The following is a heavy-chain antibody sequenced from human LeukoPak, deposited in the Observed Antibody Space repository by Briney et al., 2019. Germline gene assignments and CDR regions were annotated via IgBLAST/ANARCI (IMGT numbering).Heavy chain of an antibody. CDR1: GLTFNNYA. CDR3: ARTNYYEKFYFDY. D-gene: IGHD3-22*01. CDR2: ISGSGDNT. Sequence: GGSLRLSCAVSGLTFNNYAMSWVRQTPGKGLEWVSSISGSGDNTYYADSVKGRFTISRDNSKNTLFLQMNSLRAEDTAVYYCARTNYYEKFYFDYWGQGTLVTVSS. V-gene: IGHV3-23*01. J-gene: IGHJ4*02.